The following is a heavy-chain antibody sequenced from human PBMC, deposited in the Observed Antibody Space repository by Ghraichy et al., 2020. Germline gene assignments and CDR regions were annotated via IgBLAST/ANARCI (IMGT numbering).Heavy chain of an antibody. CDR2: IKSKTDGGTT. V-gene: IGHV3-15*01. CDR3: TAPLGYCSGGSCFTRGWFDP. D-gene: IGHD2-15*01. Sequence: GGSLRLSCAASGFTFSNAWMSWVRQAPGKGLEWVGRIKSKTDGGTTDYAAPVKGRFTISRDDSKNTLYLQMNSLKTEDTAVYYCTAPLGYCSGGSCFTRGWFDPWGQGTLVTVSS. CDR1: GFTFSNAW. J-gene: IGHJ5*02.